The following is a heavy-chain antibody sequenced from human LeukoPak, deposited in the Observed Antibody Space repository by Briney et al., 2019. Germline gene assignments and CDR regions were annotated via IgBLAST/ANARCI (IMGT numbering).Heavy chain of an antibody. V-gene: IGHV4-39*01. CDR2: MYFSGST. CDR3: ANAASYSVDY. Sequence: SETLSLTCTVSGGSVSSSFYYWGWIRQPPGKGLEWIGSMYFSGSTHYNPSLKSRVTISVDTSKNQFSLKLTSVTAADTAVYYCANAASYSVDYWGQGTLVIVSS. D-gene: IGHD1-26*01. CDR1: GGSVSSSFYY. J-gene: IGHJ4*02.